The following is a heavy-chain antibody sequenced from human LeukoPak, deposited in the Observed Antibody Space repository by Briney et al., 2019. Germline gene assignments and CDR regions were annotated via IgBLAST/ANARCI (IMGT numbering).Heavy chain of an antibody. CDR2: IYSGGNT. J-gene: IGHJ4*02. V-gene: IGHV3-53*01. CDR1: GFTVSSNY. Sequence: PGGSLRLSCAASGFTVSSNYMSWVRQAPGKGLEWVSVIYSGGNTNYADSVKGRFTISRDNSKNTLFLQMNSLRAEDTAAYYCARWWPRGHFDYWGQGTLVTVSS. CDR3: ARWWPRGHFDY. D-gene: IGHD2-15*01.